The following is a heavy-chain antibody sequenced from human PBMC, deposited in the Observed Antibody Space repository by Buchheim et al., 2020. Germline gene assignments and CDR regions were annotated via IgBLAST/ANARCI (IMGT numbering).Heavy chain of an antibody. CDR1: GFTFSSYG. J-gene: IGHJ6*02. V-gene: IGHV3-33*01. CDR3: ARDAESYGMDV. Sequence: QVQLVESGGGVVQPGRSLRLSCAASGFTFSSYGIHWVRQAPGKGLEWVAVIWYDGSNKYYADSVKGRFTISRDNSKNTLYLPMNSLRAEDTAVYYCARDAESYGMDVWGQGTT. CDR2: IWYDGSNK.